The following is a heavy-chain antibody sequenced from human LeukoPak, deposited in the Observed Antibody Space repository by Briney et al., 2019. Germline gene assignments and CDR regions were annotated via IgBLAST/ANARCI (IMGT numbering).Heavy chain of an antibody. J-gene: IGHJ4*02. CDR1: GYSFISYG. V-gene: IGHV1-18*01. CDR2: ISPYNGNT. Sequence: ASVKVSCKASGYSFISYGLYWVRQAPGQGLEWMGWISPYNGNTNYAQNLQGRVTMTTDTSMSTAYMELRSLRSDDTAVYYCAGVDNGGFTWSLYYFDYWGQGTLVTVSS. D-gene: IGHD1-14*01. CDR3: AGVDNGGFTWSLYYFDY.